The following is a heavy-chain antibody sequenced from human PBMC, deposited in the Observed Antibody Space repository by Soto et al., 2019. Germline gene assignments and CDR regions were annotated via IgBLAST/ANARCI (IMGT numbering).Heavy chain of an antibody. CDR3: ARGYGDNDAFDI. D-gene: IGHD4-17*01. CDR1: GYTFTSYD. CDR2: MNPNSGNT. J-gene: IGHJ3*02. V-gene: IGHV1-8*01. Sequence: ASVKVSFKASGYTFTSYDINWVRQATGQGLEWMGWMNPNSGNTGYAQKFQGRVTMTRNTSISTAYMELSSLRSEDTAVYYCARGYGDNDAFDIWGQGTMVTVSS.